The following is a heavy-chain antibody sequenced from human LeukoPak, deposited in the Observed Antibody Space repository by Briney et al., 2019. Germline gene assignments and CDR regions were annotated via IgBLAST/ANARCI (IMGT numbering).Heavy chain of an antibody. CDR3: ARDPGYCSGGSCYHYYYYGMDV. D-gene: IGHD2-15*01. Sequence: SVKVSCKASGGTFSSYAISWVRQAPGQGLEWMGRIIPILGIANYAQKFQGRVTITADKSTSTAYMELSSLRSEDTAVYYCARDPGYCSGGSCYHYYYYGMDVWGQGTTVTVSS. J-gene: IGHJ6*02. CDR2: IIPILGIA. V-gene: IGHV1-69*04. CDR1: GGTFSSYA.